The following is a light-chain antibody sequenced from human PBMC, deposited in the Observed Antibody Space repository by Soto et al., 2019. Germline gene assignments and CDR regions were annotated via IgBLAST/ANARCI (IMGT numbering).Light chain of an antibody. CDR2: RAS. Sequence: EIVMTQSPATLSVSPGERATLSCRASQSVSSYLSWYQQKPGQAPKVLIYRASSRATGIPDRFSGSGSGTDFTLTISRLEPEDFAVYYCQQYGSSPPITFGQGTRLEIK. CDR1: QSVSSY. V-gene: IGKV3-20*01. J-gene: IGKJ5*01. CDR3: QQYGSSPPIT.